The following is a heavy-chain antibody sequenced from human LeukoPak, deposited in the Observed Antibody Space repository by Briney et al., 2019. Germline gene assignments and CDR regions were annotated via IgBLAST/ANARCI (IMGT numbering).Heavy chain of an antibody. J-gene: IGHJ4*02. CDR3: AREDRFLEWLFDY. Sequence: ASVKVSCKASGYTFTSYAMHWVRQAPGLRLEWMGWINAGNGNTKYSQKFQGRVTITRDTSASTAYMELSSLRSEDTAVYYCAREDRFLEWLFDYWGQGTLVTVSS. D-gene: IGHD3-3*01. CDR2: INAGNGNT. CDR1: GYTFTSYA. V-gene: IGHV1-3*01.